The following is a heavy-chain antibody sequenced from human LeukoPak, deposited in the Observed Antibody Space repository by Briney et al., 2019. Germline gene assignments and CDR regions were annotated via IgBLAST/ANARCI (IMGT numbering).Heavy chain of an antibody. Sequence: PGGSLRLSCTACGFAFSNYWRHWVRQAPGKGLVWVSRINTDGTSTSYADSVQGRFTISRDNAKNTLFLQMNTLRAEDTTVYYCASHYASGSSSGYWGLGTLVTVSS. CDR1: GFAFSNYW. CDR3: ASHYASGSSSGY. J-gene: IGHJ4*02. D-gene: IGHD3-10*01. V-gene: IGHV3-74*01. CDR2: INTDGTST.